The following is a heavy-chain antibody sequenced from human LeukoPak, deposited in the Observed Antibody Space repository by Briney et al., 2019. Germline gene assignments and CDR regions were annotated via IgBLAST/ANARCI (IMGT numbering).Heavy chain of an antibody. V-gene: IGHV3-9*01. CDR3: AKGIAAAVDW. CDR1: GFTFDDYA. J-gene: IGHJ4*02. D-gene: IGHD6-13*01. Sequence: PGGSLRLSCAASGFTFDDYAMHWVRQAPGKGLEWVSGINWNSGSIGYADSVKGRFTISRDNAKNSLYLQMNSLRAEDTALYYCAKGIAAAVDWWGRGTLVTVSS. CDR2: INWNSGSI.